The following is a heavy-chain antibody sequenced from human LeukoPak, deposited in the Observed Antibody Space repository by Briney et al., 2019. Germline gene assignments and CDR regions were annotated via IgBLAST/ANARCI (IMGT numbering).Heavy chain of an antibody. CDR1: GGSISSYY. CDR2: IYYSGST. CDR3: ARLRTAMVTAAFDY. V-gene: IGHV4-59*08. Sequence: SETLSLTCTVSGGSISSYYWSWIRQPPGKGLEWIGYIYYSGSTNYDPSLKSRVTISVDTSKNQFSLKLSSVTAADTAVYYCARLRTAMVTAAFDYWGQGTLVTVSS. J-gene: IGHJ4*02. D-gene: IGHD5-18*01.